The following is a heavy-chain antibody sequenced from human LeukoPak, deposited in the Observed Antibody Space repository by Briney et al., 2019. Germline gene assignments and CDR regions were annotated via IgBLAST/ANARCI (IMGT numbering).Heavy chain of an antibody. CDR2: INPSGGST. CDR1: GYTFTSYY. V-gene: IGHV1-46*01. CDR3: ARGGRERYSSGWTDAFDI. Sequence: ASVKVSCKASGYTFTSYYMHWVRQAPGQGLEWMGIINPSGGSTSYAQKFQGRVTMTRDTSASTVYMELSSLSSEDTAVYYCARGGRERYSSGWTDAFDIWGQGTMVTVSS. J-gene: IGHJ3*02. D-gene: IGHD6-19*01.